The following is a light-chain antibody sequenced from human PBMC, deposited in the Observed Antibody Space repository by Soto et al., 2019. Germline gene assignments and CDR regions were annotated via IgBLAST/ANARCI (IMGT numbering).Light chain of an antibody. CDR3: AALDDSLNGWV. J-gene: IGLJ3*02. CDR1: SSNIGSNT. CDR2: SND. Sequence: QSVLTQAPSASGTPGQRVTISCSGSSSNIGSNTVSWYQQVPGTAPKLLIYSNDQRPSGVPDRFSGSKSGTSASLAIGGLQSDDEADYYCAALDDSLNGWVFGGGTKVTVL. V-gene: IGLV1-44*01.